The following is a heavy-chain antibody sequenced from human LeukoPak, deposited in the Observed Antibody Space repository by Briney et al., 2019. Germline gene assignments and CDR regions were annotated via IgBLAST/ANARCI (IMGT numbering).Heavy chain of an antibody. CDR3: ARGATVTTFNDY. V-gene: IGHV1-2*02. CDR2: INPNSGGT. CDR1: GYTFTGYY. Sequence: ASVKVSCKASGYTFTGYYMHWVRQAPGQGLEWMGWINPNSGGTNYAQKFQGRVTMTTDTSTSTAYMELKSLRSDDTAIYYCARGATVTTFNDYWGQGTLVTVSS. D-gene: IGHD4-17*01. J-gene: IGHJ4*02.